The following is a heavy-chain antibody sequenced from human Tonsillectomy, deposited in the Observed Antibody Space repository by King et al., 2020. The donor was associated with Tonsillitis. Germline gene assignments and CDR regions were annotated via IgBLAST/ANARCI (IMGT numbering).Heavy chain of an antibody. CDR2: IIPMFGTT. V-gene: IGHV1-69*01. J-gene: IGHJ4*02. CDR1: GGPFTTYP. Sequence: VQLVQSGAEVKKPGSSVMVSCKASGGPFTTYPISWVRQAPGQGLEWMGVIIPMFGTTNYAQRFQGRVTITADGSTSTAYMELSSLTSDDTAVYFCARDAAYVRGTYLAPSNYFDYWGQGTQVTVSS. D-gene: IGHD3-16*01. CDR3: ARDAAYVRGTYLAPSNYFDY.